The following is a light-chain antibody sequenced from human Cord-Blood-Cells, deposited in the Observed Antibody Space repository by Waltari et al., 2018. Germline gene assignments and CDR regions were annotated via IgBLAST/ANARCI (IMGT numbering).Light chain of an antibody. V-gene: IGLV2-14*01. CDR3: SSYTSSSTLV. Sequence: QSALTQPASVSGSPGKSITISCTGTRSDVGCYNYVPWYQQHPGKAPKLMIYEVSNRPSGVSKRFSGSKSGNTASLTISGLQAEDEADYYCSSYTSSSTLVFGTGTKVTVL. J-gene: IGLJ1*01. CDR2: EVS. CDR1: RSDVGCYNY.